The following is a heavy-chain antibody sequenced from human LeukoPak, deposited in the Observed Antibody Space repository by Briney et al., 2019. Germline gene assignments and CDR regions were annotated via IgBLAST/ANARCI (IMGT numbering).Heavy chain of an antibody. D-gene: IGHD2-2*01. Sequence: GGSLRLSCEASGFTFSNSWMTWVRQTPGKGLEWVANIKTDGSEKYYVVSVRGRFTISRDNAKNSLYLQMNSLRAEDTAVYYCATYSSRNAREFQSWGQGTLVTVSS. CDR1: GFTFSNSW. CDR3: ATYSSRNAREFQS. J-gene: IGHJ1*01. V-gene: IGHV3-7*01. CDR2: IKTDGSEK.